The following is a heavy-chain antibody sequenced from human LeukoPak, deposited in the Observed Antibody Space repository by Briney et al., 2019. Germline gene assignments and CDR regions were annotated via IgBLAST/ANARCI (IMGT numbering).Heavy chain of an antibody. CDR3: AREGGYCSSTSCYLDY. J-gene: IGHJ4*02. CDR1: GFTFSSYG. D-gene: IGHD2-2*01. V-gene: IGHV3-33*01. CDR2: IWYDGSNK. Sequence: GGSLRLSCAASGFTFSSYGMHWVRQAPGKGLEWVAVIWYDGSNKYYADSVKGRFTISRDNSKNTLYLQMNSLRAEDTAVYYCAREGGYCSSTSCYLDYWGQGTLVTVSS.